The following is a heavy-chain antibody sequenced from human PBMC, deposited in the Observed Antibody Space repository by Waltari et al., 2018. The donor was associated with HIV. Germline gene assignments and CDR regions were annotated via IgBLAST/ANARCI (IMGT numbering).Heavy chain of an antibody. CDR3: ATGVRYLGP. CDR1: GFNFYKQY. D-gene: IGHD3-16*02. V-gene: IGHV3-53*02. CDR2: LYPDDTT. J-gene: IGHJ5*02. Sequence: TGGDTIRPGGSLRLSCGAPGFNFYKQYFTWVRQSPERGLEWICVLYPDDTTHYADSVRGRFDISRRSSKNSVDLIINNLLFEDSAIYYCATGVRYLGPWGQGTPVTVSA.